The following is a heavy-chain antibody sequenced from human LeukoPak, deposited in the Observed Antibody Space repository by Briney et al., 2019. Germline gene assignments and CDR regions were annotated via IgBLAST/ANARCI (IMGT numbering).Heavy chain of an antibody. CDR3: ARDRPYTGGWRGFDC. Sequence: SVQVSFKASGGTLRRYVISWVRQAPGKGLEWMGGIIPMFGVANYAQKCQGRVTITADESTSTAYMELSSRRSEDTAVYYCARDRPYTGGWRGFDCWGQGTLVTVSS. CDR2: IIPMFGVA. CDR1: GGTLRRYV. V-gene: IGHV1-69*13. D-gene: IGHD6-19*01. J-gene: IGHJ4*02.